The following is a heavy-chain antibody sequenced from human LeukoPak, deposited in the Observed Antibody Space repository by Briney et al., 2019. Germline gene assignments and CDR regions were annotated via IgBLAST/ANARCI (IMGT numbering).Heavy chain of an antibody. Sequence: GGSLRLSCAASGFTFNTYAMSWVRQAPGKGLEWVSSISGTGGGTYYADSVKGRFTISRDNSHKTLYLQMNSLRAEDTAVYYCAKDREMYFYDSSGYRDAFHIWGQGTKVTVSS. CDR3: AKDREMYFYDSSGYRDAFHI. D-gene: IGHD3-22*01. V-gene: IGHV3-23*01. CDR1: GFTFNTYA. J-gene: IGHJ3*02. CDR2: ISGTGGGT.